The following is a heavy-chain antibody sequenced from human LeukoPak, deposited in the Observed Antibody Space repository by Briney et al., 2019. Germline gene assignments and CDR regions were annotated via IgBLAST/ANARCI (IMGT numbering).Heavy chain of an antibody. V-gene: IGHV4-30-4*01. Sequence: SQTLSLTCPVSAGSISSGDYYWSWIRQPPGKGLEWIGYIYYSGSTYYNPSLKSRVTISVDTSKNQFSLKLSSVTAADTAVYYCASRYGSGSPFDYWGQGTLVTVSS. CDR3: ASRYGSGSPFDY. CDR1: AGSISSGDYY. J-gene: IGHJ4*02. D-gene: IGHD3-10*01. CDR2: IYYSGST.